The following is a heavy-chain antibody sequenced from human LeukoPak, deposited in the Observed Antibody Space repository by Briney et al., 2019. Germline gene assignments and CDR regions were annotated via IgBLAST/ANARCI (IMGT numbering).Heavy chain of an antibody. CDR2: ISSSSSYI. Sequence: GGSLRLSCAASGFTFSSHSMNWVRQAPGKGLEWVSSISSSSSYIYYADSVKGRFTISRDNAKNSLYLQMNSLRAEDTAVYYCATSGYSSSWYFGWGQGTLVTVSS. V-gene: IGHV3-21*01. CDR1: GFTFSSHS. CDR3: ATSGYSSSWYFG. J-gene: IGHJ4*02. D-gene: IGHD6-13*01.